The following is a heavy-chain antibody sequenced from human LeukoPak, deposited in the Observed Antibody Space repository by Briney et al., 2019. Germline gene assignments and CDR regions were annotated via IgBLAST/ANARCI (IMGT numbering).Heavy chain of an antibody. J-gene: IGHJ4*02. CDR3: ARSLGRAAAGVFDF. D-gene: IGHD6-13*01. CDR2: FDPEDGET. CDR1: GYTLTELS. V-gene: IGHV1-24*01. Sequence: GASVKVSCKVSGYTLTELSMHWVRQAPGKGLEWMGGFDPEDGETIYAQKFQGRVTMTEDTSTDTAYMELSSLRSEDTAVFYCARSLGRAAAGVFDFWGQGTLVTVSS.